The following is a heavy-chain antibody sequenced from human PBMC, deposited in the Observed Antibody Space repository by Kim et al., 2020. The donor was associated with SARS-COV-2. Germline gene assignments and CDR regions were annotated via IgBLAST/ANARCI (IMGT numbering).Heavy chain of an antibody. D-gene: IGHD6-13*01. CDR3: AKDQDHSSSWPYGMDV. V-gene: IGHV3-30*02. J-gene: IGHJ6*02. Sequence: SVKGRFTISRDNSKNTLYLQMNTLRAEDTTVYYCAKDQDHSSSWPYGMDVWGQGTTVTVSS.